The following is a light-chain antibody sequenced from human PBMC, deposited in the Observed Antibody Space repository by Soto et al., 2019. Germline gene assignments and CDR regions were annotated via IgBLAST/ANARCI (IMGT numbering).Light chain of an antibody. J-gene: IGKJ4*01. CDR3: HQASSFPLS. CDR2: DAS. CDR1: QSVDRY. Sequence: ETMLTQSPASLSLSPGERATLSCRASQSVDRYLAWYQQKPGQAPRLLIYDASNRATGIPARFRGSGSGTKFTLTIASLQPDDFATYYCHQASSFPLSFGGGTKVDI. V-gene: IGKV3-11*01.